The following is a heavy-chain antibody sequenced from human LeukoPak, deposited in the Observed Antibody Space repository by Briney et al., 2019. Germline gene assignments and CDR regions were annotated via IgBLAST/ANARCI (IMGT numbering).Heavy chain of an antibody. V-gene: IGHV1-46*01. Sequence: EASVKVSCKASGYTFTSYYMHWVRQAPGQGLEWMGIINPSGGSTTYAQMFQGRVTMTRDTSTRTVYMELSSLRSEDTAAYYCARDKVAVAGPARNWFDPWGQGTLVTVSS. CDR3: ARDKVAVAGPARNWFDP. CDR1: GYTFTSYY. D-gene: IGHD6-19*01. CDR2: INPSGGST. J-gene: IGHJ5*02.